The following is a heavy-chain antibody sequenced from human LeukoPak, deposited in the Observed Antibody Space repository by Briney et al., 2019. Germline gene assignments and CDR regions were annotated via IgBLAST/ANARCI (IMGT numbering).Heavy chain of an antibody. J-gene: IGHJ2*01. V-gene: IGHV6-1*01. D-gene: IGHD3-10*01. CDR1: GDSVSSNSAA. CDR3: ARVSLVRGVMDWYFDL. Sequence: SQTLSLTCVISGDSVSSNSAAWNWIRQSPSRGLEWLGRTYYRSTWYNDYAFSVKSRITINPDTSKNQFSLQLNSVTPEDTAVYYCARVSLVRGVMDWYFDLWGRGTLVTVSS. CDR2: TYYRSTWYN.